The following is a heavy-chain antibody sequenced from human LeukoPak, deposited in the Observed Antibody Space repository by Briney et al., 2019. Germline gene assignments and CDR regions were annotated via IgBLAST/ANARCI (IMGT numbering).Heavy chain of an antibody. D-gene: IGHD4-17*01. V-gene: IGHV3-74*01. CDR1: GFTFSGYW. CDR2: INGDGKST. Sequence: GGSLRLSCAASGFTFSGYWIHWVRQAPGKGLVWVSRINGDGKSTTYADSVKGRFTISRDNAKNTLYLQMNSLRAEDTAVYYCTRVGAVTYDYWGQGTLVTVSS. J-gene: IGHJ4*02. CDR3: TRVGAVTYDY.